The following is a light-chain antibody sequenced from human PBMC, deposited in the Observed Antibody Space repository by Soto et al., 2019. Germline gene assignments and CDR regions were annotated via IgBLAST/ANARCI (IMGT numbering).Light chain of an antibody. Sequence: QSVLTQPPSVSGAPGQRVTISCTGSSSNIGAGYDVHWYQQLPGTAPKLLIYGNSNRPSGVPDRFSGSKSGSSASLAITGLQTEDEADYYCQSYDSSLSGEAFGGGTKLTVL. CDR1: SSNIGAGYD. J-gene: IGLJ3*02. CDR3: QSYDSSLSGEA. V-gene: IGLV1-40*01. CDR2: GNS.